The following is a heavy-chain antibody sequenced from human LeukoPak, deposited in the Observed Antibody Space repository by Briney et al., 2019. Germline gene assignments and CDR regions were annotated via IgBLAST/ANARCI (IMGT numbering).Heavy chain of an antibody. CDR1: GGSISSGDYY. CDR2: IYYSGST. J-gene: IGHJ4*02. Sequence: SETLSLTCTVSGGSISSGDYYWRWIRPPPGKGLEWIGYIYYSGSTYYNPSLKSRVTISVDTSKNQFSLKLSSVTAADTAVYYCAREGVIVATLDYWGQGTLVTVSS. CDR3: AREGVIVATLDY. V-gene: IGHV4-30-4*01. D-gene: IGHD5-12*01.